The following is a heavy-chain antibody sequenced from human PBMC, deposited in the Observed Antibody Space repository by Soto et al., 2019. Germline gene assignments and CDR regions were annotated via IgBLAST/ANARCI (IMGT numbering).Heavy chain of an antibody. D-gene: IGHD3-3*01. Sequence: GASVKVSCKASGYTFTGYYIHWVRQAPGQGLEWMGWINPNSGGTNYAQKFQGRVTMTRDTSISTAYMELSRLRSADTAVYFCARDFAYFDSWGQGTLVTVSS. CDR1: GYTFTGYY. V-gene: IGHV1-2*02. CDR2: INPNSGGT. CDR3: ARDFAYFDS. J-gene: IGHJ4*02.